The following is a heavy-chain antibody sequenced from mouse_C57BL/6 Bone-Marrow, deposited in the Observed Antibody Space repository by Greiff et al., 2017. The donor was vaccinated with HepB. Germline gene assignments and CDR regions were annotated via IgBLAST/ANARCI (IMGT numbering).Heavy chain of an antibody. J-gene: IGHJ4*01. V-gene: IGHV1-54*01. Sequence: QVQLKQSGAELVRPGTSVKLSCKASGYAFTNYLIEWVKQRPGQGLEWIGVINPGSGGTNYNEKFKGKATLTVDKSSSTAYMTLSSLTSEDAAVYFCARTLGADSAGYAKDYWGQGTSVTVSS. D-gene: IGHD3-2*02. CDR3: ARTLGADSAGYAKDY. CDR2: INPGSGGT. CDR1: GYAFTNYL.